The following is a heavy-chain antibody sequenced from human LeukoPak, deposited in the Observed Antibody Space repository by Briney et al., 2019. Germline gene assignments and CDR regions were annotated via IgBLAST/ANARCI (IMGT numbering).Heavy chain of an antibody. CDR2: INPSGGST. CDR3: ARDPHYYDSSGYEYYCDY. D-gene: IGHD3-22*01. J-gene: IGHJ4*02. CDR1: GYTFTSYY. Sequence: ASVKVSCKASGYTFTSYYMHWVRQAPGQGLKWMGIINPSGGSTGHAQKFQGRVTMTRDTSTSTVYMELSSLRSEDTAVYYCARDPHYYDSSGYEYYCDYWGQGTLVTVSS. V-gene: IGHV1-46*01.